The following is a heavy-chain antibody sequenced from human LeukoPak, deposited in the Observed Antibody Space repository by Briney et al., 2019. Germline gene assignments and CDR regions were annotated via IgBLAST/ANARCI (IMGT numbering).Heavy chain of an antibody. Sequence: ASVKVSCKASGYTFTDHSIHWVRQAPGQGLEWMGYVDPSNDDTNYAPKFHDRVTMTGDTSIRTAYMELSRPTSDDTAVYYCARSLFVAFTDWGQGTLVIVSS. J-gene: IGHJ4*02. D-gene: IGHD2-21*01. V-gene: IGHV1-2*02. CDR3: ARSLFVAFTD. CDR2: VDPSNDDT. CDR1: GYTFTDHS.